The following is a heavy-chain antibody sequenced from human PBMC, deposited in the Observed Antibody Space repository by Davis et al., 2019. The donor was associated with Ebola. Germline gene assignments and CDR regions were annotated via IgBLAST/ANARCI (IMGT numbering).Heavy chain of an antibody. CDR1: GYTFTTYW. CDR2: IFPGDSDT. CDR3: ASPDY. J-gene: IGHJ4*01. Sequence: GESLKISCKVSGYTFTTYWIVWVRQMPGKGLECMGIIFPGDSDTRYSPSFQGQVTISADKSISTAYLQWSSLKASDTALYSCASPDYWGQGTLVTVSS. V-gene: IGHV5-51*01.